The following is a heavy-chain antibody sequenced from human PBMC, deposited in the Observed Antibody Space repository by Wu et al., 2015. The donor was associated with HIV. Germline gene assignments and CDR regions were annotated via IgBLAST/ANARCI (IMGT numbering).Heavy chain of an antibody. CDR2: ISTYNGKT. Sequence: QVQLVQSGAEMKKPGASVKVSCKASGYTFTSYGISWVRQAPGQGLEWMGWISTYNGKTSYAQKLQGRVTMTTDTSTSTVYMELRSLRSDDTAVYYCARELGGSSFRFDPWGQGTLVTVSS. D-gene: IGHD1-26*01. J-gene: IGHJ5*02. V-gene: IGHV1-18*01. CDR3: ARELGGSSFRFDP. CDR1: GYTFTSYG.